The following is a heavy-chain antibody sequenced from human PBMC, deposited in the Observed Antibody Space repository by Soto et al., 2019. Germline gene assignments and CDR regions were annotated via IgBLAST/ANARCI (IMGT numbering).Heavy chain of an antibody. V-gene: IGHV3-23*01. D-gene: IGHD6-19*01. CDR2: ISGTGRST. Sequence: ESGGGLVQPGGSLRLSCEGSGFTFSNCAMSWVRQAPGKGLEWVSGISGTGRSTFYADSVNDRFTISRDNSKNIVYLQMNSLRADDTAVYYCAKGNTSGWYFFDSWGQGTLVTVSS. J-gene: IGHJ4*02. CDR3: AKGNTSGWYFFDS. CDR1: GFTFSNCA.